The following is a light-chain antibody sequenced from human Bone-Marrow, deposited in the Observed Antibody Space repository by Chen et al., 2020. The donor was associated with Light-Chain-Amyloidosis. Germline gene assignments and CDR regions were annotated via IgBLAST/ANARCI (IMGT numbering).Light chain of an antibody. CDR2: GAS. CDR3: QHHRA. V-gene: IGKV3D-20*02. Sequence: EIVLTQSPDTLSLSPGERASLSCRASQSVASSYLAWYQQKPGQAPRRLISGASTRATGIPDRFSGSEYGTDCTLTISSLEPEHSAVYFCQHHRAFGLGTRVEI. J-gene: IGKJ1*01. CDR1: QSVASSY.